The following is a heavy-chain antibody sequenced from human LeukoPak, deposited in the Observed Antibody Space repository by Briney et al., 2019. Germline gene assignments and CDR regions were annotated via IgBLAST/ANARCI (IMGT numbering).Heavy chain of an antibody. Sequence: PSETLSLTCEVNGGSFDDYHWTWIRQAPGKGLEWVANIKQDGSEKYYVDSVKGRFTISRDNAKNSLYLQMNSLRAEDTAVYYCARDGDVYCSGGSCYYYYYMDVWGKGTTVTVSS. CDR3: ARDGDVYCSGGSCYYYYYMDV. D-gene: IGHD2-15*01. CDR2: IKQDGSEK. J-gene: IGHJ6*03. V-gene: IGHV3-7*01. CDR1: GGSFDDYH.